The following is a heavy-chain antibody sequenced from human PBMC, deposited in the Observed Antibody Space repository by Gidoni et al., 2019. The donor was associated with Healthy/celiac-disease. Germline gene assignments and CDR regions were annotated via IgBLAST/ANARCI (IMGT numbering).Heavy chain of an antibody. J-gene: IGHJ4*02. D-gene: IGHD1-26*01. CDR2: IYYSGNT. CDR3: ARGGVGATTFDY. CDR1: GGSLSSGGYY. Sequence: QVQLQESGPGLVQPSQTLSLTCTVSGGSLSSGGYYWSWLRQHPGKGLEWFGYIYYSGNTYYNPSLKSRVTISEDTSKNQFSLRLSAVTAADTAVYYCARGGVGATTFDYWGQGTLVTVSS. V-gene: IGHV4-31*03.